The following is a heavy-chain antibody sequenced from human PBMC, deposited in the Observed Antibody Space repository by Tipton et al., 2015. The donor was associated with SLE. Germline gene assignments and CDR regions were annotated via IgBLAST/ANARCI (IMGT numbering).Heavy chain of an antibody. CDR2: IYFSGTT. CDR3: AREAGYSSSSEGDY. Sequence: TLSLTCSVSGASITDNTYYWCWIRQAPGKGLEWIANIYFSGTTNYNPSLGSRVTMSVDTSKNQVSLRLNAVTAADTAVYYCAREAGYSSSSEGDYWGQGTLVTVST. CDR1: GASITDNTYY. V-gene: IGHV4-39*07. D-gene: IGHD6-6*01. J-gene: IGHJ4*02.